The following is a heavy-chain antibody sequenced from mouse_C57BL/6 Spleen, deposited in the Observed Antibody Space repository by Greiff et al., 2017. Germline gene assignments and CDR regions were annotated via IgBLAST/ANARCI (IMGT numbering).Heavy chain of an antibody. CDR2: IYPRSGNT. V-gene: IGHV1-81*01. Sequence: VKLVESGAELARPGASVKLSCKASGYTFTSYGISWVKQRTGQGLEWIGEIYPRSGNTYYNEKFKGKATLTADKSSSTAYMALRSLTSEDSAVXFCARGLWLRRRGFDYWGQGTTLTVSS. J-gene: IGHJ2*01. CDR1: GYTFTSYG. D-gene: IGHD2-2*01. CDR3: ARGLWLRRRGFDY.